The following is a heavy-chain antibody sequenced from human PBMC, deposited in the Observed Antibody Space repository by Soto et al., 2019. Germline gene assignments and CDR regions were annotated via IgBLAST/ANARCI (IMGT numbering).Heavy chain of an antibody. D-gene: IGHD1-26*01. CDR1: GFTFSSYD. J-gene: IGHJ6*02. CDR2: IGTAGDT. Sequence: GGSLRLSCAASGFTFSSYDMHLVRQATGKGLEWVSAIGTAGDTYYPGSVKGRFTISRENAKNSLYLQMNSLRAGDTAVYYCARGGSGSYVDGMDVWGQGTTVTVSS. V-gene: IGHV3-13*01. CDR3: ARGGSGSYVDGMDV.